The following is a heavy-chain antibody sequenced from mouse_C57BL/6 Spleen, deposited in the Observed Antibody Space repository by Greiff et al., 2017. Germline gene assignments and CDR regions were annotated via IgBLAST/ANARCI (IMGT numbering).Heavy chain of an antibody. CDR3: ANLWDVSWYFDV. J-gene: IGHJ1*03. Sequence: VKLQESGPGLVQPSQSLSITCTVSGFSLTSYGVHWVRQSPGKGLEWLGVIWRGGSTDYNAAFMSRLSITKDNSKSQVFFKMNSLQADDTAIYYCANLWDVSWYFDVWGTGTTVTVSS. CDR2: IWRGGST. V-gene: IGHV2-5*01. D-gene: IGHD4-1*01. CDR1: GFSLTSYG.